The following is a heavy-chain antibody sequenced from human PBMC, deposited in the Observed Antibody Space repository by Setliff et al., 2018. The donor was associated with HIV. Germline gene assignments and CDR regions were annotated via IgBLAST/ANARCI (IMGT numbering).Heavy chain of an antibody. CDR2: IRGSGDTT. CDR1: GFMFTSYA. D-gene: IGHD6-13*01. J-gene: IGHJ4*02. Sequence: GASVKVSCAASGFMFTSYAMTWVRQAPGKGLEWVSTIRGSGDTTHYADFVKGRFTISRDNSENTLYLQMNSLRAEDMAVYYCAREDSSWYGSLDYWGQGTLVTV. V-gene: IGHV3-23*01. CDR3: AREDSSWYGSLDY.